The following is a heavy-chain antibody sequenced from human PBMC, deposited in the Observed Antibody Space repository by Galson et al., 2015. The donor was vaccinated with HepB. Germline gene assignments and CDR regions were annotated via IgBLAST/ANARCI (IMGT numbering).Heavy chain of an antibody. J-gene: IGHJ4*02. CDR3: VRDFAYAFDY. D-gene: IGHD2-2*01. CDR2: INSRYSVI. CDR1: GFTFSEFS. Sequence: SLRLSCAASGFTFSEFSMNWVRQAPGKGLEWISNINSRYSVISYSGSVKGRFTISADGAKNSLFLQMNSLRDEDTAVYYCVRDFAYAFDYWGQGQLVTVSS. V-gene: IGHV3-48*02.